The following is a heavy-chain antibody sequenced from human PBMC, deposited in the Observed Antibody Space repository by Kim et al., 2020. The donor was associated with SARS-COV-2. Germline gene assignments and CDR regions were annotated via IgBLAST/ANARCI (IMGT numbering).Heavy chain of an antibody. CDR1: GFTFNTYL. V-gene: IGHV3-74*01. Sequence: GGSLRLSCAASGFTFNTYLMHWVRQAPGKGLVWVSHINGGGSTTNYADSVKGRFTISRDNAKNTLYLEMNSLRAEDTAAYYCARAHGMDVWGQGTTVTVSS. CDR3: ARAHGMDV. CDR2: INGGGSTT. J-gene: IGHJ6*02.